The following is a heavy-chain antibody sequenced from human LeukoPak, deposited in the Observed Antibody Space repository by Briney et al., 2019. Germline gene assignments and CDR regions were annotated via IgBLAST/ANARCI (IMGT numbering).Heavy chain of an antibody. V-gene: IGHV3-49*04. CDR2: IRSKAYGGTT. J-gene: IGHJ4*02. CDR3: AKDLTLAEMATPFDY. CDR1: GYTFGDYA. Sequence: PGGSLRLSCTASGYTFGDYAMSWVRQAPGKGLEWVGFIRSKAYGGTTEYAASVKGRFTISRDDSKSIAYLQMNSLRAEDTAVYYCAKDLTLAEMATPFDYWGQGTLVTVSS. D-gene: IGHD5-24*01.